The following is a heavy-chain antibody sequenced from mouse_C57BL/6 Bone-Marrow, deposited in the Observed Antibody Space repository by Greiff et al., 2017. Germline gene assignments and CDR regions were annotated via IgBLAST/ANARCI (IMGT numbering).Heavy chain of an antibody. CDR1: GYTFTSYW. J-gene: IGHJ2*01. CDR2: IHPNSGST. Sequence: QVQLQQPGAELVKPGASVKLSCKASGYTFTSYWMHWVKQRPGQGLEWIGMIHPNSGSTNYNEKFKSKATLTVDKSSSTAYMQLSSLTSEDSAVYYCARRGDTGGYWGQGTTLTVSS. CDR3: ARRGDTGGY. D-gene: IGHD3-3*01. V-gene: IGHV1-64*01.